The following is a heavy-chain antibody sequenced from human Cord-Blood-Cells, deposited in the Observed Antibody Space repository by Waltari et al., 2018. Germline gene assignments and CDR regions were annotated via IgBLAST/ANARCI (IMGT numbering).Heavy chain of an antibody. J-gene: IGHJ4*02. Sequence: QVQLQPWGAGLLKPSETLSLTCAVYGGSFSGYYWSWIRQPPGKGLEWIGEINHSGSTNYNPSLKSRVTISVDTSKNQFSLKLSSVTAADTAVYYCAREYGSGSYIFDYWGQGTLVTVSS. CDR2: INHSGST. CDR1: GGSFSGYY. D-gene: IGHD3-10*01. V-gene: IGHV4-34*01. CDR3: AREYGSGSYIFDY.